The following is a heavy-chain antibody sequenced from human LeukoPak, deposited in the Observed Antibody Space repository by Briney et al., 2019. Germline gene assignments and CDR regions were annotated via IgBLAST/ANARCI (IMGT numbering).Heavy chain of an antibody. CDR2: ISYDGSSK. CDR1: GFTFSYYP. V-gene: IGHV3-30*01. J-gene: IGHJ4*02. D-gene: IGHD2-2*01. CDR3: AREEAAIDY. Sequence: GGSLRLSCAANGFTFSYYPMHWVRQAPGKGLEWVAVISYDGSSKYYADSVKGRFTISRDNSKNTLYLQMNSLRAEDTAVYYCAREEAAIDYWGQGTLVTVSS.